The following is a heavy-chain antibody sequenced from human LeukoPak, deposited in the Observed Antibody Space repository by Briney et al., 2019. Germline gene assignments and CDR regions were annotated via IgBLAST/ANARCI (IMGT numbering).Heavy chain of an antibody. D-gene: IGHD6-19*01. CDR1: GYTFTGYY. Sequence: ASVKVSCKASGYTFTGYYMHWVRQAPGQGLEWMGWINPNSGGTNYAQKFQGRVTMTRDTSISTAYMELSRLRSDDTAVYYCAREILYGLVLGNSDYWGQGTLVTVSS. J-gene: IGHJ4*02. V-gene: IGHV1-2*02. CDR3: AREILYGLVLGNSDY. CDR2: INPNSGGT.